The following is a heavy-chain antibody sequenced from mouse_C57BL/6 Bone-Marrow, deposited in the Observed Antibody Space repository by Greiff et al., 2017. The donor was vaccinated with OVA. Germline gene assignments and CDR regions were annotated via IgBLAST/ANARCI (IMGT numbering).Heavy chain of an antibody. CDR2: LYPGNSDT. V-gene: IGHV1-5*01. Sequence: VQLQQSGTVLARPGASVKMSCKTSGYTFTSYWMHWVKQRPGQGLEWIGALYPGNSDTSYNQKFKGKAKLTAVTSASTAYMELSSLTNEDSAVDYCTRVPDSSGYDAMDYWGQGTSVTVSS. D-gene: IGHD3-2*02. CDR1: GYTFTSYW. J-gene: IGHJ4*01. CDR3: TRVPDSSGYDAMDY.